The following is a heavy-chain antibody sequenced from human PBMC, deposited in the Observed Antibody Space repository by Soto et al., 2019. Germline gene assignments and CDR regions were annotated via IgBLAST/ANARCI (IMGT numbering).Heavy chain of an antibody. CDR2: INHSGST. D-gene: IGHD2-2*01. CDR1: GGSFSGYY. CDR3: ARGGGYCSSTSCLTYDYYYMDV. J-gene: IGHJ6*03. Sequence: QVQLQQWGAGLLKPSETLSLTCAVYGGSFSGYYWIWIRQPPGKGLAWIGEINHSGSTNYNPALKSRVTISVDTSKSQFSLKLSSGTAADTAVYYCARGGGYCSSTSCLTYDYYYMDVWGKGTTVTVSS. V-gene: IGHV4-34*01.